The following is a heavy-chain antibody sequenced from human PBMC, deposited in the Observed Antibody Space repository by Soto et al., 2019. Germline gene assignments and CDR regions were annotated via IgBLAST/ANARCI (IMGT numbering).Heavy chain of an antibody. D-gene: IGHD2-2*01. J-gene: IGHJ4*02. CDR2: IYYSGST. Sequence: SETLSLTCTVSGGSISSYYWSWIRQPPGKGLEWIGYIYYSGSTNYNPSLKSRVTISVDTSKNQFSLKLSSVTAADTAVYYCARAPWVPGEQLQYFDYWGQGTLVTVSS. V-gene: IGHV4-59*01. CDR3: ARAPWVPGEQLQYFDY. CDR1: GGSISSYY.